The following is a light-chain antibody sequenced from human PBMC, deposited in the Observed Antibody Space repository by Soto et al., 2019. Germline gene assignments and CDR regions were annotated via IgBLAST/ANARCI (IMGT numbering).Light chain of an antibody. V-gene: IGKV3-15*01. CDR3: QQYDAWPVA. Sequence: EMVVTQSPVTLSVSPGERATLSCRASQGVRTNVAWYQQKPGQAPRLRIYSASTRAPGVPARVGGSGSGTEFTLTLSNLQSEDFAVYYCQQYDAWPVAFRQGTKLEIK. CDR2: SAS. J-gene: IGKJ2*01. CDR1: QGVRTN.